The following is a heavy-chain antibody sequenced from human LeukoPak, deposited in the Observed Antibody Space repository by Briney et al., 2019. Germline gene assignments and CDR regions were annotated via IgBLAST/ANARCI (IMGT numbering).Heavy chain of an antibody. CDR3: ARDFPYYYDRVEAFDI. CDR1: GYTFTGYY. D-gene: IGHD3-22*01. Sequence: ASVKVPCKASGYTFTGYYMHWVRQAPGQGLEWMGWINPNSGGTNYAQKFQGRVTMTRDTSISIAYMELSRLRSDDTAVYYCARDFPYYYDRVEAFDIWGQGTMVTVSS. CDR2: INPNSGGT. J-gene: IGHJ3*02. V-gene: IGHV1-2*02.